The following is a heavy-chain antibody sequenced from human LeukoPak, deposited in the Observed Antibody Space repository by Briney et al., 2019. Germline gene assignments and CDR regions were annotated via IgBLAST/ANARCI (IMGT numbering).Heavy chain of an antibody. CDR2: IKRETDGGAI. Sequence: GGSLRLSCAASGFTLNNAWMSWVRQAPGKGLEWLGRIKRETDGGAIDYAAPVKGRFTISRDDSRNTLYLQMDSLKIEDTAVYYCTTDRYYDNSELQFQHWGQGTLVTVSS. J-gene: IGHJ1*01. CDR3: TTDRYYDNSELQFQH. D-gene: IGHD3-22*01. CDR1: GFTLNNAW. V-gene: IGHV3-15*01.